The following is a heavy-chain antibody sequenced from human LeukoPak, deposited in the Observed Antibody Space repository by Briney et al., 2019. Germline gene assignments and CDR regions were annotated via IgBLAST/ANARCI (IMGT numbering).Heavy chain of an antibody. D-gene: IGHD3-22*01. CDR1: GGSFPGYY. V-gene: IGHV4-34*01. Sequence: SETLSLTCAVYGGSFPGYYWSWIPQPPGKGLEWIGEINHSGNTNYNPSLKSRVTISVDTSKNQFSLKLSSVTAADTAVYYCARGPYDSSRDWGQGTLVTVSS. J-gene: IGHJ4*02. CDR2: INHSGNT. CDR3: ARGPYDSSRD.